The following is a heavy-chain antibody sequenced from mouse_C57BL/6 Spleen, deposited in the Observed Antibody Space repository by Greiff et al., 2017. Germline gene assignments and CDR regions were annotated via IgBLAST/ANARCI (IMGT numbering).Heavy chain of an antibody. CDR3: EREGRWSAMDY. CDR2: IYPGDGDP. D-gene: IGHD2-3*01. J-gene: IGHJ4*01. Sequence: QVQLQQSGPELVKPGASVKISCKASGYAFSSSWLTWVKQRPGKGLEWIGRIYPGDGDPNYNGKFRGKAPLTADKASSTAYMQLSSLTSEDSAVYFCEREGRWSAMDYWGQGTSVTVSA. CDR1: GYAFSSSW. V-gene: IGHV1-82*01.